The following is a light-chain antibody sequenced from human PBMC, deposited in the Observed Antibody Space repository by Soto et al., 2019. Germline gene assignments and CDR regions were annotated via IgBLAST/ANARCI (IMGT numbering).Light chain of an antibody. J-gene: IGKJ1*01. CDR1: QSISGW. V-gene: IGKV1-5*01. CDR2: DAS. Sequence: DIQMTQSPSPLAASVVVRVTITCRASQSISGWLACYQQKPGKAPKPLIYDASRLESGVPSGFSGSRSGTEFTLTTISFQPDLSAIYYCHKYNRHSRTFGQVNKVQIK. CDR3: HKYNRHSRT.